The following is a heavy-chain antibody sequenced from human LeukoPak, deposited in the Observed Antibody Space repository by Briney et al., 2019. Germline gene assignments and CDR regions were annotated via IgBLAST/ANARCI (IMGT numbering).Heavy chain of an antibody. Sequence: GGSLRLSCAASGFTFSSYWMSWVRQAPGKGLEWVANIKPDGSEKYSVDSVKGRFTISRDNSKNTLYLQMNSLRAEDTAVYYCAKIPYSSGWVQNWFDPWGQGTLVTVSS. CDR3: AKIPYSSGWVQNWFDP. J-gene: IGHJ5*02. CDR1: GFTFSSYW. CDR2: IKPDGSEK. V-gene: IGHV3-7*03. D-gene: IGHD6-19*01.